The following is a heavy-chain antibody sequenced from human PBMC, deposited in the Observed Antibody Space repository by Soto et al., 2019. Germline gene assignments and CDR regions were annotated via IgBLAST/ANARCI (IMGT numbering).Heavy chain of an antibody. CDR1: GFTLSSYS. J-gene: IGHJ3*02. D-gene: IGHD3-3*01. CDR2: ISSSSSYI. V-gene: IGHV3-21*01. CDR3: ARGLGNYDFWSGYTNAFDI. Sequence: GGSLRLSCAASGFTLSSYSMNWVRQAPGKGLEWVSSISSSSSYIYYADSVKGRFTISRDNAKNSLYLQMNSLRAEDTAVYYCARGLGNYDFWSGYTNAFDIWGQGTMVTVSS.